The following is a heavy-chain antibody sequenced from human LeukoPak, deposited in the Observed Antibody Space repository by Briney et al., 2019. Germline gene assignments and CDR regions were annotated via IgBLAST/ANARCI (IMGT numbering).Heavy chain of an antibody. Sequence: PGGSLRLSCAASEFSFGSYAMSWVRQAPGKGLQWVSGISGSGDSTYYADSVNGRFTISRDNSKNTLYLQMISLRAEDTAVYYCAKGGGSYFRRVTYYYYMDVWGKGTTVTVSS. D-gene: IGHD1-26*01. CDR3: AKGGGSYFRRVTYYYYMDV. CDR2: ISGSGDST. J-gene: IGHJ6*03. V-gene: IGHV3-23*01. CDR1: EFSFGSYA.